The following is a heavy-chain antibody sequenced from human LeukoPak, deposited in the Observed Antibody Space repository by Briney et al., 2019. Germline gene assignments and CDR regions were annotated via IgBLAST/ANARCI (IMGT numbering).Heavy chain of an antibody. CDR2: IKSDGSDT. CDR3: ARAQKYSYDAFDI. J-gene: IGHJ3*02. V-gene: IGHV3-74*01. D-gene: IGHD4-11*01. CDR1: GFAFTNYW. Sequence: QPGGSLRLSCAASGFAFTNYWVHWVRQAPGKGLMWVSRIKSDGSDTIYADSVKGRFTISRDNAKNSLYLQMNSLSAEDTAVYYCARAQKYSYDAFDIWGQGTMVTVSS.